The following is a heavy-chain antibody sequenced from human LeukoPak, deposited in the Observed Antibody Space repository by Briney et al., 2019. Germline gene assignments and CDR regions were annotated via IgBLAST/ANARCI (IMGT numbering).Heavy chain of an antibody. J-gene: IGHJ4*02. D-gene: IGHD5-24*01. CDR1: GFSFPYG. V-gene: IGHV3-21*01. CDR3: AREMAGGYFDY. Sequence: PGGSLRLSCEASGFSFPYGMSWVRQAPGKGLEWVSSISSSSSYIYYADSVKGRFTISRDNAKNSLYLQMNSLRAEDTAVYYCAREMAGGYFDYWGQGTLVTVSS. CDR2: ISSSSSYI.